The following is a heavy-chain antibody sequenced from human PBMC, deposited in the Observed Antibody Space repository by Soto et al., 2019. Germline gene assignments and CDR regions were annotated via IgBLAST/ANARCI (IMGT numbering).Heavy chain of an antibody. CDR2: IYYTGST. CDR3: ARQVRDGNNWHREIDY. CDR1: GDSISGYY. Sequence: QLQESGPGLVKPSETLSLTCTVSGDSISGYYWSWIRQPPGKGLEWIGNIYYTGSTNYNPSLKSQVTISLDTSKNHISLRLSSVTAADTAVYYCARQVRDGNNWHREIDYWGQGSLVTGSS. J-gene: IGHJ4*02. V-gene: IGHV4-59*08. D-gene: IGHD1-1*01.